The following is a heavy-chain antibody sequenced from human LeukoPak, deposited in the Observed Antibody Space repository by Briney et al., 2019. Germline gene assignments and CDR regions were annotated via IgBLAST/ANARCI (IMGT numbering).Heavy chain of an antibody. Sequence: SETLSLTCTVSGGSISSSNYYWGWIRQPPGKGLEWIGSFYYSGSTYYNPSLKSLVTISVDTSKNQFSLKLSSVTAADTAVYYCTRDYYDFWSGYNSYYYYCMDVWGKGTTVTVSS. V-gene: IGHV4-39*01. D-gene: IGHD3-3*01. CDR2: FYYSGST. CDR3: TRDYYDFWSGYNSYYYYCMDV. J-gene: IGHJ6*03. CDR1: GGSISSSNYY.